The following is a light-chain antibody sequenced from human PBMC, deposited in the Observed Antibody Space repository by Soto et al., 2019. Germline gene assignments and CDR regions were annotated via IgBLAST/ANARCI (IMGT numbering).Light chain of an antibody. Sequence: QSVLTQPPSVSGAPGQRVTISCTGRSSNIGAGYDVHWYQQLPGTAPKLLIYGNSNRPSGVPDRFSGSKSGTSASLAITGLQAEDEADYYCQSYDSSLSGNVVFGGGTKVTVL. V-gene: IGLV1-40*01. CDR1: SSNIGAGYD. J-gene: IGLJ2*01. CDR3: QSYDSSLSGNVV. CDR2: GNS.